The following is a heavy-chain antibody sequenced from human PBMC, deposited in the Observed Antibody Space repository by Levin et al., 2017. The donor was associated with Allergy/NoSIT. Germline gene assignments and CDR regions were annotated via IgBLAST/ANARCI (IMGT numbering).Heavy chain of an antibody. CDR1: GFTFSSYS. D-gene: IGHD4-17*01. J-gene: IGHJ3*02. V-gene: IGHV3-48*02. Sequence: GESLKISCAASGFTFSSYSMNWVRQAPGKGLEWVSYISSSSSTIYYADSVKGRFTISRDNAKNSLYLQMNSLRDEDTAVYYCARDTGAGYGHAFDIWGQGTMVTVSS. CDR2: ISSSSSTI. CDR3: ARDTGAGYGHAFDI.